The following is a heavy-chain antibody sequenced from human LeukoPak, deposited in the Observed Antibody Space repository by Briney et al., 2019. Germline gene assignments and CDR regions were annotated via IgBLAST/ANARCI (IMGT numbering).Heavy chain of an antibody. CDR2: IKQDGSDK. J-gene: IGHJ3*02. Sequence: GGSLRLSCAASGFTFSSYWMTWVRQAPGKGLEWVANIKQDGSDKCYVGSVKGRFTISRDNAKNSLYLQMNSLRAEDTAVYYCATYSSSTGEFAIWGQGTMVTVSS. CDR3: ATYSSSTGEFAI. D-gene: IGHD6-6*01. CDR1: GFTFSSYW. V-gene: IGHV3-7*01.